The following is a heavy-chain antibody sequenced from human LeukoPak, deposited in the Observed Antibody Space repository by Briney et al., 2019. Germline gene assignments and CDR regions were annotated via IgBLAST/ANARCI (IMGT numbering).Heavy chain of an antibody. V-gene: IGHV3-23*01. CDR1: GFAFSSYA. Sequence: GGSLRLSCAASGFAFSSYAMSWVRQAPGKGLEWVSTLSGSGYTTYYLDSVKGRFTISRDNSRNTLYLQMNSLRADDTAVYYCAKDRGYCSSASCYGFDYWGQGTLVTVSS. CDR2: LSGSGYTT. D-gene: IGHD2-2*01. J-gene: IGHJ4*02. CDR3: AKDRGYCSSASCYGFDY.